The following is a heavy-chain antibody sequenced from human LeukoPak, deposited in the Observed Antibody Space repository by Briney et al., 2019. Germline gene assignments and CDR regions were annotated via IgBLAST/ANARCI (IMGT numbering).Heavy chain of an antibody. Sequence: GGSLRLSCAASGFTFSSYSMNWVRQAPGKGLEWVANIKQDGSEKYYVDSVKGRFTISRDNAKNSLYLQMNSLRAEDTAVYYCARALLLWFGEPSGYWGQGTLVTVSS. CDR3: ARALLLWFGEPSGY. CDR2: IKQDGSEK. D-gene: IGHD3-10*01. V-gene: IGHV3-7*01. CDR1: GFTFSSYS. J-gene: IGHJ4*02.